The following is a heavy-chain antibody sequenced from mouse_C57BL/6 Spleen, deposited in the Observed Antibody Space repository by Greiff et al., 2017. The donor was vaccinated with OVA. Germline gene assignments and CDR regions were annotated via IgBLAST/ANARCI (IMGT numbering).Heavy chain of an antibody. J-gene: IGHJ3*01. Sequence: VQLQQSVAELVRPGASVKLSCTASGFNIKNTYMHWVQQRPEQGLEWIGRIDPAHGNPKYAPKLQGKATITADTSSNTAYMQLSSLTSEDTAIYYGARSRDYYGSSEGFAYWGQGTLVTVSA. CDR1: GFNIKNTY. CDR3: ARSRDYYGSSEGFAY. CDR2: IDPAHGNP. D-gene: IGHD1-1*01. V-gene: IGHV14-3*01.